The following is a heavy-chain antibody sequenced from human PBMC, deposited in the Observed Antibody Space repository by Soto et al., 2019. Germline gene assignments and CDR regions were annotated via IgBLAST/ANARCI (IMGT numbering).Heavy chain of an antibody. V-gene: IGHV4-39*01. CDR2: IYYSGST. Sequence: PSETLSLTCTVSGGSISSSSYYWGWIRQPPGKGLEWIGSIYYSGSTYYNPSLKSRVTISVDTSKNQFSLKLSSVTAADTAVYYCARSNQQEYGDYEFLSLYYFDYWGQGTLVTVSS. D-gene: IGHD4-17*01. CDR3: ARSNQQEYGDYEFLSLYYFDY. CDR1: GGSISSSSYY. J-gene: IGHJ4*02.